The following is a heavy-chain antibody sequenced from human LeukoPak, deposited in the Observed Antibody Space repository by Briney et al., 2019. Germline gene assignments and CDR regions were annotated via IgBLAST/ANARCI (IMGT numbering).Heavy chain of an antibody. CDR3: AREKSNWGYDY. Sequence: GGSLRLSCTASGFTLSFYSMNWVRQAPGKGLEWVSHISSSSSNIFYADSVKGRFTISRDNAQNSLYLHMNSLRADDTAVYYCAREKSNWGYDYWGQGTLVTVSS. CDR1: GFTLSFYS. V-gene: IGHV3-48*04. D-gene: IGHD7-27*01. CDR2: ISSSSSNI. J-gene: IGHJ4*02.